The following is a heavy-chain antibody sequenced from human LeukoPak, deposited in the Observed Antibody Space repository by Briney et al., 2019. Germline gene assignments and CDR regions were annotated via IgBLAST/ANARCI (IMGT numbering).Heavy chain of an antibody. CDR2: ISTGSSYI. CDR1: GFTFSSYS. V-gene: IGHV3-21*04. J-gene: IGHJ5*02. Sequence: PGGSLRLSCAASGFTFSSYSMNWVRQAPGKGLEWVSSISTGSSYIYYADSVKGRFTISRDNAKNSLYLQMNSLRAEDTAVYYCAKGYYGSGSYGWFDPWGQGTLVTVSS. D-gene: IGHD3-10*01. CDR3: AKGYYGSGSYGWFDP.